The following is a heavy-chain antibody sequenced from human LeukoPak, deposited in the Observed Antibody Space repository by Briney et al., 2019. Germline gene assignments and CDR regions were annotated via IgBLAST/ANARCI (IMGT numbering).Heavy chain of an antibody. CDR3: AKDSAFDP. Sequence: PGGSLRLSCAASGFTFSSYGMHWVRQAPGKGLEWVAVISNDGSNKYYADSVKGRFTISRDNSKNTLYLQMNSLRAEDTAVYYCAKDSAFDPWGQGTLVTVSS. CDR2: ISNDGSNK. CDR1: GFTFSSYG. V-gene: IGHV3-30*18. J-gene: IGHJ5*02.